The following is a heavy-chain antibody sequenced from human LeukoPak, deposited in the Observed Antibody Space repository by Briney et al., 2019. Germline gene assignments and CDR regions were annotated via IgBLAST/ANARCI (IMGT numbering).Heavy chain of an antibody. J-gene: IGHJ4*02. CDR1: GGSFSGYY. Sequence: SETLSLTCAVYGGSFSGYYWSWIRQPPGKGLEWIGEINHSGSTNYNPSLKSRVTISVDTSKNQFSLKLSSVTAADTAVYYCLNWNGGYWGQGTLDTVSS. CDR2: INHSGST. V-gene: IGHV4-34*01. D-gene: IGHD1-20*01. CDR3: LNWNGGY.